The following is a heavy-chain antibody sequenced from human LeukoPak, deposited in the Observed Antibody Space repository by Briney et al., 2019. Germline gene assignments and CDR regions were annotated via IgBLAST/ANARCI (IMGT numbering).Heavy chain of an antibody. CDR1: GFTFSSYW. J-gene: IGHJ3*02. Sequence: AGGSLRLSCAASGFTFSSYWMSWVRQAPGKGLEWVANIKQDGSEKYYVDSVKGRFTISRDNAKNSLYLQMNSLRAEDTAVYYCARDSTYQVAKGAFDIWGQGTMVTVSS. V-gene: IGHV3-7*01. CDR3: ARDSTYQVAKGAFDI. CDR2: IKQDGSEK. D-gene: IGHD5-12*01.